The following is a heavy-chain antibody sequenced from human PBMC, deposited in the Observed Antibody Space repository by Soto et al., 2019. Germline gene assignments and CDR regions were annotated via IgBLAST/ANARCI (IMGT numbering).Heavy chain of an antibody. CDR3: ARDGSRLVATITDGYDY. D-gene: IGHD5-12*01. V-gene: IGHV3-20*04. CDR2: INWNGGST. CDR1: GFTFDDYG. Sequence: EVQLVESGGGVVRPGGSLRLSCAASGFTFDDYGMSWVRQAPGKGLEWVSGINWNGGSTGYADSVKGRFTIFRDNAKNSLYLQMNSLRAEDTALYYCARDGSRLVATITDGYDYWGQGTLVTVSS. J-gene: IGHJ4*02.